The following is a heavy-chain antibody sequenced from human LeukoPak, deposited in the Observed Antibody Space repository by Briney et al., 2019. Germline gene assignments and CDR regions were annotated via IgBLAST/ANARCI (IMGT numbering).Heavy chain of an antibody. J-gene: IGHJ4*02. V-gene: IGHV3-23*01. CDR3: AKDRSSWYEKDYFDY. CDR1: GFTFSSYA. Sequence: PGGSLRLSCAASGFTFSSYAMSWVRQAPGKGLEWVSAISGSGGSTYYADSVKGRFTISRDNSKNTLYLQMNSLRAEDTAVYYCAKDRSSWYEKDYFDYWGQGTLVTVSS. CDR2: ISGSGGST. D-gene: IGHD6-13*01.